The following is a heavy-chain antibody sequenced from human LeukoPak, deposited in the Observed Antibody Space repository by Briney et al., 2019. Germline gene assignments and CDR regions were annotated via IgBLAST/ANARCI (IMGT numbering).Heavy chain of an antibody. D-gene: IGHD3-22*01. CDR2: ISGSGGST. J-gene: IGHJ6*02. V-gene: IGHV3-23*01. Sequence: GGSLRLSCAASGFTFSSYAMSWVRQAPGKGLEWVSAISGSGGSTYYADSVEGRFTISRDNSKNTLYLQMNSLRAEDTAVYYCAKNLAYYYDSSGLTYYYYYGMDVWGQGTTVTVSS. CDR1: GFTFSSYA. CDR3: AKNLAYYYDSSGLTYYYYYGMDV.